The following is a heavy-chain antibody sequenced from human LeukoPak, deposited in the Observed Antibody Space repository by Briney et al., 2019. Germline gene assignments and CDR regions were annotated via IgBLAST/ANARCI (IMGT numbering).Heavy chain of an antibody. CDR3: ARIGGDDSSPGAFDI. CDR2: INPSGGST. Sequence: EASVKVSCKASGYTFTSYYVHWVRQAPGQGLEWMGIINPSGGSTSYAQKFQGRVTMTRDTSTSTVYMELSSLRSGDTAVYYCARIGGDDSSPGAFDIWGQGTMVTVSS. V-gene: IGHV1-46*01. CDR1: GYTFTSYY. D-gene: IGHD3-22*01. J-gene: IGHJ3*02.